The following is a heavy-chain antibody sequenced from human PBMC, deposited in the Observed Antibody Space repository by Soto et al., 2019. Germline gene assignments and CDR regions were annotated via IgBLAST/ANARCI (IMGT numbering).Heavy chain of an antibody. CDR3: ARARQRDTGRGLDV. CDR1: GDSINNYF. Sequence: NPSETLSLTCTISGDSINNYFWNWIRQSPGKGLEWIGYTSYSGSTSYNPSLQSRVTISSDTSKNQFSLELSSVTAADTAVYYCARARQRDTGRGLDVWGQGTTVTVSS. V-gene: IGHV4-59*01. J-gene: IGHJ6*02. D-gene: IGHD5-18*01. CDR2: TSYSGST.